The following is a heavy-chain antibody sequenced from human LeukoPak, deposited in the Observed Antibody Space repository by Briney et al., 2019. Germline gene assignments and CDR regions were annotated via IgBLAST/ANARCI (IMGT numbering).Heavy chain of an antibody. CDR2: IYYSGST. J-gene: IGHJ4*02. D-gene: IGHD3-22*01. Sequence: SETLSLTCTVSGGSISNSSYYWGWIRQPPGKGLEWIGSIYYSGSTYYNPSLKSRVTISVDTSKNQFSLKLSSVTAADTAVYYCAREGSYYDSSGYYGRSQEYYFDYWGQGTLVTVSS. CDR3: AREGSYYDSSGYYGRSQEYYFDY. V-gene: IGHV4-39*07. CDR1: GGSISNSSYY.